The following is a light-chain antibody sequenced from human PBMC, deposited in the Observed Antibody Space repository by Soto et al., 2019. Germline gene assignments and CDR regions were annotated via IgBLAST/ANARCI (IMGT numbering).Light chain of an antibody. J-gene: IGKJ1*01. CDR2: GAS. CDR1: QSVSSN. Sequence: VLTHSPTTLSVSPGERATLSCMASQSVSSNLAWYQQKPGQAPRLLIYGASTRATGIPARFSGSGSGTEFTLTISSLQSEDFAVYYCHQYNNWPRWTLGQGTKV. V-gene: IGKV3-15*01. CDR3: HQYNNWPRWT.